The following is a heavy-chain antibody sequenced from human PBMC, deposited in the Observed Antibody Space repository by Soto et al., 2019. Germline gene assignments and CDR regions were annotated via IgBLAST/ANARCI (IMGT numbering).Heavy chain of an antibody. D-gene: IGHD2-15*01. CDR1: RFTFSDYY. J-gene: IGHJ3*02. CDR2: ISSTGTGI. V-gene: IGHV3-11*01. CDR3: TRAYSDAFDI. Sequence: QVQLVESGGGLVKPGGSLRLSCAASRFTFSDYYMTWIRQAPGKGLEWVSCISSTGTGIYYPDSVKGRFTISRDNAKNSLYLQMSSLRVEDTDVYYCTRAYSDAFDIWGHGTMVTVSS.